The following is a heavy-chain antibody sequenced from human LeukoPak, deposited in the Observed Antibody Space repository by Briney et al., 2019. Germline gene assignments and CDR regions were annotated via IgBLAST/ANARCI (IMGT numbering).Heavy chain of an antibody. CDR2: INPHSGGT. CDR3: ATYSSSWSTFDC. D-gene: IGHD6-13*01. J-gene: IGHJ4*02. Sequence: ASVKVSCKASGYTFTGYYLHWVRQAPGQGLEWMGRINPHSGGTNYAEKFQGRVTMTSDTSITTAYMELSRLRYDDTAVYYCATYSSSWSTFDCWGQGTLVTVSS. CDR1: GYTFTGYY. V-gene: IGHV1-2*02.